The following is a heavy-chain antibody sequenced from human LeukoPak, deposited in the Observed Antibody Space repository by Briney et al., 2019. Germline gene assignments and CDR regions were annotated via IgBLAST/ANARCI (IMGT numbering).Heavy chain of an antibody. CDR3: ARGRDPY. CDR2: INHSGST. J-gene: IGHJ4*02. D-gene: IGHD5-24*01. Sequence: SGTLSLTCAVYGGSFSGYYWTWICQPPGRGLEWIGEINHSGSTNYNPSLKSRVTISVDTSKSQFSLKLNSVTAADTAMYYCARGRDPYWGQGTLVTVSS. CDR1: GGSFSGYY. V-gene: IGHV4-34*01.